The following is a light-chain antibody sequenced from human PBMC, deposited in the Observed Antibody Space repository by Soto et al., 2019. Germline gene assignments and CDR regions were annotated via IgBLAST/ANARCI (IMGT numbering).Light chain of an antibody. Sequence: VTQPHSVSESPGKTVTISCTRSSGSIASNYVQWYQQRPGSAPTPVIYEDSQRPSGVPDRFSGSIDSSSNSASLTISRLQTEDEADYYCQSFDINNVVFGGGTQLTVL. J-gene: IGLJ2*01. V-gene: IGLV6-57*04. CDR3: QSFDINNVV. CDR1: SGSIASNY. CDR2: EDS.